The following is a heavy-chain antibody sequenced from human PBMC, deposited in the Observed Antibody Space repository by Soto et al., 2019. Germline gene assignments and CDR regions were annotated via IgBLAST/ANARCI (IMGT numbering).Heavy chain of an antibody. CDR2: IYWDDDK. CDR1: GFSLTTSGVG. Sequence: ESGPTQVKPRQTLTLTCTFSGFSLTTSGVGVGWIRQSPGKAPEWLALIYWDDDKRYSPSLKSRLTITKDTSKNQVVLTMADLDPADTATYYCAHRVLRTVFGLVTTAAIYFDFWGKGTPVAVSS. CDR3: AHRVLRTVFGLVTTAAIYFDF. D-gene: IGHD3-3*01. J-gene: IGHJ4*02. V-gene: IGHV2-5*02.